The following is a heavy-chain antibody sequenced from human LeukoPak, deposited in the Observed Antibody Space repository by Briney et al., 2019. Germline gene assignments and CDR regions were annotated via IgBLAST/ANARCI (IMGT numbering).Heavy chain of an antibody. CDR2: IYYSGST. D-gene: IGHD3-3*01. J-gene: IGHJ4*02. CDR1: GRSISSSSYY. CDR3: ARRYYDFWSGYQYYFDY. V-gene: IGHV4-39*01. Sequence: SETLSLTCTVSGRSISSSSYYWGWIRQPPGKGLEWIGSIYYSGSTYYNPSLKSRVTISVDTSKNQFSLKLSSVTAADTAVYYCARRYYDFWSGYQYYFDYWGQGTLVTVSS.